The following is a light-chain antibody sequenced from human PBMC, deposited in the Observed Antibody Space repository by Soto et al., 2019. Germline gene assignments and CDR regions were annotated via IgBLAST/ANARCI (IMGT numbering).Light chain of an antibody. CDR2: DAS. CDR1: QSVSSY. Sequence: EIVLTQSPATLSLSPGERATLSCRASQSVSSYLAWYQHKPGQAPRPLIYDASNRATGIPARFSGGGSGTEFTLTISSLQSEDFAIYYCQQYKYWPLAFGGGTKVDIK. CDR3: QQYKYWPLA. V-gene: IGKV3-11*01. J-gene: IGKJ4*01.